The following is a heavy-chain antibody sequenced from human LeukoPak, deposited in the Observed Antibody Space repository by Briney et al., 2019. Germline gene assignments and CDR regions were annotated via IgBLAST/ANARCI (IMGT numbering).Heavy chain of an antibody. V-gene: IGHV1-3*03. D-gene: IGHD4-17*01. Sequence: GASVKVSCKASGYTFTSYAMHWVRQAPGQRLEGMGWINVGNGNTKYSQEFQDRVTITRDTSAITVYMELSSLRSEDMAVYYCAKVAARYGDYYFDYWGQGTLVTVSS. CDR3: AKVAARYGDYYFDY. CDR1: GYTFTSYA. J-gene: IGHJ4*02. CDR2: INVGNGNT.